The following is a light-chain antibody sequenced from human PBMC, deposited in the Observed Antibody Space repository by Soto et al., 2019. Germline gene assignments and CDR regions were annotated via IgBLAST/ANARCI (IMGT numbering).Light chain of an antibody. Sequence: EIVLTQSPGTLSLARGERATLSCRASQSVSSSYLAWYQQKPGQAPRLLIYGASSRATGIPDRFSGSGSGTDFTLTISRLEPEDFAVYYCQQYDSSPVTFGPGTKVDIK. V-gene: IGKV3-20*01. CDR1: QSVSSSY. CDR2: GAS. CDR3: QQYDSSPVT. J-gene: IGKJ3*01.